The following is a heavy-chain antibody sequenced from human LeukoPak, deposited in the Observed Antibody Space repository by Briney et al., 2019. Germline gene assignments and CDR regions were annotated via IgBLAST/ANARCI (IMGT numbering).Heavy chain of an antibody. CDR2: INPNSGGT. V-gene: IGHV1-2*02. Sequence: ASVKVSCKASGYTFTGYYMHWVRQAPGQGLEWLGWINPNSGGTNYAQKFQGRVTMTRDTSISTAYMELSRLRSDDTAVYYCARAMRYSRGGFDYWGQGTLVTVSS. D-gene: IGHD6-13*01. CDR1: GYTFTGYY. CDR3: ARAMRYSRGGFDY. J-gene: IGHJ4*02.